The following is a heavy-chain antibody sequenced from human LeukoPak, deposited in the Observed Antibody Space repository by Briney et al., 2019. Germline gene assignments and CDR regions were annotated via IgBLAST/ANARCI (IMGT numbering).Heavy chain of an antibody. CDR2: ISGYDANT. CDR3: ARSHIVVVPAAIRNAFDI. CDR1: GYTFATFG. V-gene: IGHV1-18*01. J-gene: IGHJ3*02. Sequence: ASVKVSCKASGYTFATFGISWVRQAPGQGLEWIGWISGYDANTNYAQKFQGRVTMTTDTSTSTAYMELRSLRSEDTAVYYCARSHIVVVPAAIRNAFDIWGQGTMVTVSS. D-gene: IGHD2-2*02.